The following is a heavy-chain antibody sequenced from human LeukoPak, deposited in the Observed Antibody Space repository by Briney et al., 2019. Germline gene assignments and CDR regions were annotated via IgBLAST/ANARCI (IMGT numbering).Heavy chain of an antibody. D-gene: IGHD6-13*01. Sequence: GASVKASCKASGGTFSSYTISWVRQAPGQGLEWMGRIIPILGIANYAQKFRGRVTITADKSTSTAYMELSSLRSEDTAVYYCAREGSSWYGNWFDPWGQGTLVTVSS. CDR3: AREGSSWYGNWFDP. J-gene: IGHJ5*02. CDR1: GGTFSSYT. CDR2: IIPILGIA. V-gene: IGHV1-69*04.